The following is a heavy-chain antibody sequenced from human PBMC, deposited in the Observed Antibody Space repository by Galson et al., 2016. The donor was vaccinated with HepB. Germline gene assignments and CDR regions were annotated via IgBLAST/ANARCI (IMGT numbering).Heavy chain of an antibody. J-gene: IGHJ6*02. CDR3: AGRGYSYGSPLYALDV. V-gene: IGHV3-53*01. D-gene: IGHD5-18*01. CDR1: GFTVSSHH. CDR2: IYSGGTT. Sequence: SLRLSCAVSGFTVSSHHMNWVRQAPGKGLEWVSVIYSGGTTYYADSVKGRFTISRDDSKNTLYLQMNTLIAEDTAVYYCAGRGYSYGSPLYALDVWGQGTTVTVSS.